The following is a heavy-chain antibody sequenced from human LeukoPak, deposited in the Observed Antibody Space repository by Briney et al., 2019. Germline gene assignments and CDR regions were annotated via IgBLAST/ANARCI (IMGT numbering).Heavy chain of an antibody. CDR1: GFIVSGDY. Sequence: GGSLRLSCAASGFIVSGDYMSWVRQAPGKGLEWMGIIYPGDSDTRYSPSFQGQVTISADKSISTAYLQWSSLKASDTAMYYCARIYCSGGSCYSVGWFDPWGQGTLVTVSS. CDR2: IYPGDSDT. D-gene: IGHD2-15*01. CDR3: ARIYCSGGSCYSVGWFDP. J-gene: IGHJ5*02. V-gene: IGHV5-51*01.